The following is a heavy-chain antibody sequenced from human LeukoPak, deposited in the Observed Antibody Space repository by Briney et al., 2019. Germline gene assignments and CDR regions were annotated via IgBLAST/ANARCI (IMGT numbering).Heavy chain of an antibody. J-gene: IGHJ4*02. Sequence: GGSLRLSCAASGFTFSNYWMSWVRQAPGRGLEWVANIRQDGSEKYYVDSVKGRFTISRDNAKNSLYLQMNSLRAEDTAVYYCARDYAWGSDRYTDYWGQGTLVTVSS. CDR1: GFTFSNYW. CDR3: ARDYAWGSDRYTDY. V-gene: IGHV3-7*05. D-gene: IGHD3-16*02. CDR2: IRQDGSEK.